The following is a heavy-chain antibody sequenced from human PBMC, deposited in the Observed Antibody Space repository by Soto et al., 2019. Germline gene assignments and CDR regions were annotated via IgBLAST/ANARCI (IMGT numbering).Heavy chain of an antibody. CDR1: GGTFSSYA. D-gene: IGHD2-2*01. CDR3: AKHWYQTTHYYYYGMDV. V-gene: IGHV1-69*13. J-gene: IGHJ6*02. CDR2: IIPIFGTA. Sequence: GASVKVSCKASGGTFSSYAISWVRQAPGQGLEWMGGIIPIFGTANYAQKFQGRVTITADESTSTAYMELSSLRSEDTAVYYCAKHWYQTTHYYYYGMDVWGQGTTVTVSS.